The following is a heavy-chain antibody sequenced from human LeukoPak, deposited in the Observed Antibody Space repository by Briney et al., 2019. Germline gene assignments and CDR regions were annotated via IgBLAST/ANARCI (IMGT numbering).Heavy chain of an antibody. Sequence: GSLRLSCAASGFTFSSYSMNWIRQPPGKGLEWIGEINHSGSTNYNPSLKSRVTISVDTSKNQFSLKLSSVTAADTAVYYCARPVDTAMGPFDYWGQGTLVTVSS. CDR3: ARPVDTAMGPFDY. CDR1: GFTFSSYS. D-gene: IGHD5-18*01. J-gene: IGHJ4*02. V-gene: IGHV4-34*01. CDR2: INHSGST.